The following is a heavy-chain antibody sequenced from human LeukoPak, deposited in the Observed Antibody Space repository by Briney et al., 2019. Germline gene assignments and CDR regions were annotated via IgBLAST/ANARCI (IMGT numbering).Heavy chain of an antibody. CDR3: AINPEYGDYIDAFHI. Sequence: GGSLRLSCGGSGFTFSDYEMNWVRQPPPKGLEWVSYISSSGSLYYADSVTGRFTITRENAKNSLYLHMNSLRAEDTAVYYCAINPEYGDYIDAFHIWGQGTMVTVSS. D-gene: IGHD4-17*01. CDR1: GFTFSDYE. CDR2: ISSSGSL. J-gene: IGHJ3*02. V-gene: IGHV3-48*03.